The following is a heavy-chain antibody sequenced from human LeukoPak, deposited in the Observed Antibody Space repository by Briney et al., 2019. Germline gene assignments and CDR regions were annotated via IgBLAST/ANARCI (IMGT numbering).Heavy chain of an antibody. CDR3: ARDSVYYYDSSGYYSYYYYGMDV. Sequence: PSETLSLTCTVAGXSISSYYWSWIRQPPGKGLEWIGYIYYSGSTNYNPSLKSRVTISVDTSKNQFSLKLSSVTAADTAVYYCARDSVYYYDSSGYYSYYYYGMDVWGQGTTVTVSS. CDR1: GXSISSYY. J-gene: IGHJ6*02. V-gene: IGHV4-59*01. CDR2: IYYSGST. D-gene: IGHD3-22*01.